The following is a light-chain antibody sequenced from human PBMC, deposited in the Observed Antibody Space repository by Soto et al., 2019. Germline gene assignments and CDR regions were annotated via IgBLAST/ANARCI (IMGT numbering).Light chain of an antibody. CDR2: VGTGGVVG. Sequence: QSVLTQPPSASASLGASVTLICTLSSGYNNYKVDWYQQRPGMGPRFVMRVGTGGVVGSKGDGIPDRFSVLGSGLNRYLTIKNIQEEDESDYHCGADHGSGSNFVYVFGTGTQLTVL. CDR3: GADHGSGSNFVYV. CDR1: SGYNNYK. V-gene: IGLV9-49*01. J-gene: IGLJ7*01.